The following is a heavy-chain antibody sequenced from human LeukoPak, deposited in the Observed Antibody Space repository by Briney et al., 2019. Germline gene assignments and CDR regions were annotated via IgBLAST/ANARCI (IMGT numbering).Heavy chain of an antibody. J-gene: IGHJ6*02. CDR3: ARDGYSYHYYGMDV. D-gene: IGHD5-24*01. Sequence: PGGSLRLSCAASGFTFSTYGMHWVRQAPGKGLEWVAVIWYDGSNKYYAGSVKGRFTISRDNSKNTLSPQMNSLRAEDTAVYYCARDGYSYHYYGMDVWGQGTTVTVSS. CDR2: IWYDGSNK. CDR1: GFTFSTYG. V-gene: IGHV3-33*01.